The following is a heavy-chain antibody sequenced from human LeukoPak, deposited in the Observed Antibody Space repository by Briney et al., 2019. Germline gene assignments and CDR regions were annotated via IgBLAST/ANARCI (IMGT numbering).Heavy chain of an antibody. D-gene: IGHD2-2*01. J-gene: IGHJ5*02. Sequence: SETLSLTCAVSGYSISSGYQWAWIRQPPGRGLEWIGSVHHNAGAHYNQSPRSRVTISVDTSKNHFSLKLNSVTVADTAIYYCARDPRWLTPDCTSTSCYENYFAPWGQGTLVTVSS. CDR3: ARDPRWLTPDCTSTSCYENYFAP. CDR2: VHHNAGA. V-gene: IGHV4-38-2*02. CDR1: GYSISSGYQ.